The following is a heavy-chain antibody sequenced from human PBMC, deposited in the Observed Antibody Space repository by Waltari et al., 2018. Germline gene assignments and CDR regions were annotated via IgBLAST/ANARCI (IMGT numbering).Heavy chain of an antibody. V-gene: IGHV4-39*01. Sequence: QLQLQASGPGLMKPSAALSLPRTDSGGPISRRSYYWGWIRQSPGKGLEWIASIHYTGTTYNNPTRESRVTISGDTSKNQFSLRLSSVTAADTAVYYCARHWKRNGYRFDPWGQGTLVTVSS. CDR2: IHYTGTT. CDR1: GGPISRRSYY. CDR3: ARHWKRNGYRFDP. J-gene: IGHJ5*02. D-gene: IGHD5-12*01.